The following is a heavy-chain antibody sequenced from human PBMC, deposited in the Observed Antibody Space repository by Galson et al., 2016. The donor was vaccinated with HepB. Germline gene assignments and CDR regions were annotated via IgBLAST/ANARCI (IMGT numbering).Heavy chain of an antibody. Sequence: SLILSCAASGFTSTNYAMTWVRQAPGRGLEWVSTIRGDGSATLYADSVKGRFTISTDSSKNTLYLQMSGLRAEDTAVYYCAKAQPTHTIGWGGAFDVWGQGTMVTVFS. V-gene: IGHV3-23*01. CDR3: AKAQPTHTIGWGGAFDV. D-gene: IGHD6-19*01. J-gene: IGHJ3*01. CDR2: IRGDGSAT. CDR1: GFTSTNYA.